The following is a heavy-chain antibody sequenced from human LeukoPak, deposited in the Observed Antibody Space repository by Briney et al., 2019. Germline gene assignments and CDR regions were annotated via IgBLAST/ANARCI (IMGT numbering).Heavy chain of an antibody. V-gene: IGHV4-39*07. D-gene: IGHD3-22*01. CDR1: GGSISSRFYY. CDR3: AGLTYYYDSSGYSYYYYGMDV. CDR2: FYYTGST. J-gene: IGHJ6*02. Sequence: SETLSLTCTVSGGSISSRFYYWPCIRQPPGKEPEGIGSFYYTGSTYYNPSHKTRVTISIDTYKNQFSLKLSSVTAADTAVYYCAGLTYYYDSSGYSYYYYGMDVWGQGTTVTVS.